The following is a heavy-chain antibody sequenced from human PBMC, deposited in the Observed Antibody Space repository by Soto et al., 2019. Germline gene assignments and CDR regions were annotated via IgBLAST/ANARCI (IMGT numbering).Heavy chain of an antibody. D-gene: IGHD6-19*01. J-gene: IGHJ4*02. CDR3: ARDSPQCQGTVDY. CDR1: GDSISTSY. Sequence: QVQLQESGPGLVKPAETLSLTCTVSGDSISTSYWTWIRQPAGKGLEWIGRIFVGGSTNYNPSLEGRVTMSVDTSNNQFSLKVTSVTAADTAVYYCARDSPQCQGTVDYWGQGSLVTVSS. V-gene: IGHV4-4*07. CDR2: IFVGGST.